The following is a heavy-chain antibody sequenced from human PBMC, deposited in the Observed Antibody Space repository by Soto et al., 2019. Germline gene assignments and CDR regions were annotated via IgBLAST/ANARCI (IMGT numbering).Heavy chain of an antibody. V-gene: IGHV3-43*01. J-gene: IGHJ4*02. CDR1: EFTFNAYT. Sequence: QPGGSLRLSCAASEFTFNAYTMHWVRQAPGKGLEWVSLISWDSTNTYYADSVKGRFTISRDNSKNTLYLEMNSLRAEDTAVYYCARSHLYYDSSGYPDYWGQGTLVTVSS. CDR3: ARSHLYYDSSGYPDY. CDR2: ISWDSTNT. D-gene: IGHD3-22*01.